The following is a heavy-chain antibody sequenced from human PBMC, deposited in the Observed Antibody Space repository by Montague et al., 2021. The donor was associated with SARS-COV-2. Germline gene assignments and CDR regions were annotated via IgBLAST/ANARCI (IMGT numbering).Heavy chain of an antibody. CDR1: GGSFSGYY. Sequence: SETLSLTCAVYGGSFSGYYWSWIRQPPGKGLEWIGEINHSGSTNYNPSLKSRVTISVDTSKNQFSLKLSSVTAADTAVYYCARLGGSSWEIDYWGQGALVTVSS. CDR2: INHSGST. J-gene: IGHJ4*02. D-gene: IGHD6-13*01. V-gene: IGHV4-34*01. CDR3: ARLGGSSWEIDY.